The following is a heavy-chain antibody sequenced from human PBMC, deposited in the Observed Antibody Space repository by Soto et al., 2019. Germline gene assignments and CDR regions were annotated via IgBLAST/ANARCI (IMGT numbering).Heavy chain of an antibody. J-gene: IGHJ6*02. V-gene: IGHV1-69*12. CDR3: AREELRTAMDRTYYYGMDV. CDR2: IIPIFGTA. CDR1: GGTFSSYA. D-gene: IGHD5-18*01. Sequence: QVQLVQSGAEVKKPGSSVKVSCKASGGTFSSYAISWVRQAPGQGLEWMGGIIPIFGTANYAQKFQGRVTITADESTSTAYMELSSLRSEDTAVYYCAREELRTAMDRTYYYGMDVWGQGTTVTVSS.